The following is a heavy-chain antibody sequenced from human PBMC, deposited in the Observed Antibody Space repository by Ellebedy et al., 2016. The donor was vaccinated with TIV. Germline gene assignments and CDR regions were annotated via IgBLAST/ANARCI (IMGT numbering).Heavy chain of an antibody. Sequence: PGGSLRLSCAASGFTFSNYGMHWVRQPPGKGLEWLAVISYDGSNKNYADSVKGRFTISRDDSKNTLDLQMNSLRAEDTAVYYCAKALDYGDGYGMNVWGQGTTVTVSS. CDR3: AKALDYGDGYGMNV. V-gene: IGHV3-30*18. J-gene: IGHJ6*02. CDR2: ISYDGSNK. CDR1: GFTFSNYG. D-gene: IGHD4-17*01.